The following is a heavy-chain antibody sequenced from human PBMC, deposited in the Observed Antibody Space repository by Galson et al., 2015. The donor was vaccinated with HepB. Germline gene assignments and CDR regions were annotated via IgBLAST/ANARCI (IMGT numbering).Heavy chain of an antibody. CDR1: GFTFSDYY. CDR3: TSCIFCRGRGD. CDR2: ITSSGSYT. Sequence: SLRLSCAASGFTFSDYYMSWIRQAPGKGLEWISYITSSGSYTNYAGSVKGRFTISRDNAKNSLYLQINSLRAEDTALYYCTSCIFCRGRGDWGQGTLVTVSS. J-gene: IGHJ4*02. V-gene: IGHV3-11*06. D-gene: IGHD3-9*01.